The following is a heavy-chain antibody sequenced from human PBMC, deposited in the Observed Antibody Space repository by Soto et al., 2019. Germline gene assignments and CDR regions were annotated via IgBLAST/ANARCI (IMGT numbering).Heavy chain of an antibody. D-gene: IGHD2-15*01. CDR1: GYTFTGYY. CDR2: INPNSGGT. Sequence: GASVKVSCKASGYTFTGYYMHWVRQAPGQGLEWMGWINPNSGGTNYAQKFQGRVTMTRDTSISTAYMELSRLRSDDTAVYYCARERNEIVVVVALDYWGQGTLVTVSS. J-gene: IGHJ4*02. CDR3: ARERNEIVVVVALDY. V-gene: IGHV1-2*02.